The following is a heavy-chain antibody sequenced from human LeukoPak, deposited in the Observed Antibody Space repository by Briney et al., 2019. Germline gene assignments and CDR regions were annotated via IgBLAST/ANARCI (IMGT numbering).Heavy chain of an antibody. CDR2: INLSGST. D-gene: IGHD3-9*01. Sequence: SETLSLTCAVYGESFSGYYWSWIRQPPGKGLEWIGEINLSGSTNYNPSLKSRVTISVDSSRNQFSLKLSSVTAADTAVYYCARTVRYFDWLGGFDYWGQGTLVTVSS. V-gene: IGHV4-34*01. CDR3: ARTVRYFDWLGGFDY. J-gene: IGHJ4*02. CDR1: GESFSGYY.